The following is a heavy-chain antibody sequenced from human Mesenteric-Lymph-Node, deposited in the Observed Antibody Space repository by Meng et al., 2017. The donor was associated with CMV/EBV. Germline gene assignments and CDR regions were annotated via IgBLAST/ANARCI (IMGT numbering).Heavy chain of an antibody. Sequence: GESLKISCAASGFTFSSSALSWVRQAPGKGLEWVSIIYSSATTTFSADSVKGRFTISRDNSKNTLYLQMSSLRAEDTAVYYCAKTVPTDTFDLWGQGTMVTVSS. V-gene: IGHV3-23*03. CDR1: GFTFSSSA. CDR2: IYSSATTT. D-gene: IGHD1-26*01. J-gene: IGHJ3*01. CDR3: AKTVPTDTFDL.